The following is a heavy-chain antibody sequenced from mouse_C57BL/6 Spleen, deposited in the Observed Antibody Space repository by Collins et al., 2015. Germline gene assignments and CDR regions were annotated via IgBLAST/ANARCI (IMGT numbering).Heavy chain of an antibody. J-gene: IGHJ2*01. V-gene: IGHV3-6*01. Sequence: DVQLQESGPGLVKPSQSLSLTCSVTGYSITSGYYWNWIRQFPGNKLEWMGYISYDGSNNYNPSLKNRISITRDTSKNQFFLKLNSVTTEDTATYYCVRDYYSNYYDYWGQGTTLTVSS. CDR2: ISYDGSN. CDR1: GYSITSGYY. D-gene: IGHD2-5*01. CDR3: VRDYYSNYYDY.